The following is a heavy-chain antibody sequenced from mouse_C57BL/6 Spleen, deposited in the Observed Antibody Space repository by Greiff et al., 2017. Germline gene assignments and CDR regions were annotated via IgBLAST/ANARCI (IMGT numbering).Heavy chain of an antibody. CDR1: GFTFSDFY. CDR3: ARGGYYYGSVAMDY. J-gene: IGHJ4*01. Sequence: EVQRVESGGGLVQSGRSLRLSCATSGFTFSDFYMEWVRQAPGKGLEWIAASRNKANDYTTEYSASVKGRFIVSRDTSQSILYLQMNALRAEDTAIYYCARGGYYYGSVAMDYWGQGTSVTVSS. V-gene: IGHV7-1*01. CDR2: SRNKANDYTT. D-gene: IGHD1-1*01.